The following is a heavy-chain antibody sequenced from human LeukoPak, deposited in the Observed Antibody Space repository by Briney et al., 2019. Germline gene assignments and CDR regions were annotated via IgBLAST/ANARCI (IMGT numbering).Heavy chain of an antibody. D-gene: IGHD3-9*01. V-gene: IGHV1-2*04. J-gene: IGHJ5*02. CDR1: GYTFTGYY. CDR2: INPNSGGT. CDR3: ARERDYDILTGYTNWFDP. Sequence: ASVKVSCKASGYTFTGYYMHWVRQAPGQGPEWMGWINPNSGGTNYAQKFQGWVTMTRDKSISTAYMELSRLRSDDTAVYYCARERDYDILTGYTNWFDPWGQGTLVTVSS.